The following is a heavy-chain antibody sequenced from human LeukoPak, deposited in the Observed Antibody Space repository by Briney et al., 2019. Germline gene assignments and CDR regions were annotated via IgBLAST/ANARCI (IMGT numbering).Heavy chain of an antibody. V-gene: IGHV1-2*02. J-gene: IGHJ4*02. CDR3: AREDSSGWYEDFDY. Sequence: ASVKVSCKASGYTFTGYYMHWVRQAPGQGLEWMGCINPNSGGTNYAQKFQGRVTMTRDTSISTAYMELSRLRSDDTAVYYCAREDSSGWYEDFDYWGQGTLVTVSS. CDR1: GYTFTGYY. CDR2: INPNSGGT. D-gene: IGHD6-19*01.